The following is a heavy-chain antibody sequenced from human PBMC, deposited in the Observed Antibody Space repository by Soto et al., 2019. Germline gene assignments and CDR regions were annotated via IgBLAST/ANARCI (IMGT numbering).Heavy chain of an antibody. J-gene: IGHJ4*02. V-gene: IGHV3-33*01. CDR3: AREGRDDSSGYYSITYFDY. CDR2: IWYDGSNK. CDR1: GFTFSSYG. D-gene: IGHD3-22*01. Sequence: QVQLVESGGGVVQPGRSLRLSCAASGFTFSSYGMHWVRQAPGKGLEWVAVIWYDGSNKYYADSVKGRFTISRDNSKNTLYLQMNSLRAEDTAVYYCAREGRDDSSGYYSITYFDYWGQGTLVTVSS.